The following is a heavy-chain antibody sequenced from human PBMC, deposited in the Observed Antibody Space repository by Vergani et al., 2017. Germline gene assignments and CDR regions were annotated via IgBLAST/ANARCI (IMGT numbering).Heavy chain of an antibody. J-gene: IGHJ6*02. CDR2: INPSGGST. Sequence: QVPLVQSGAEVKKPGASVKVSCKASGYTFTSYYMPWVRQAPGQGLEWMGIINPSGGSTSYAQKFQGRVTMTEDTSTDTAYMELSSLRSEDTAVYYCATAGYDPLSYYYYYYGMDVWGQGTTVTVSS. CDR1: GYTFTSYY. V-gene: IGHV1-46*01. D-gene: IGHD5-18*01. CDR3: ATAGYDPLSYYYYYYGMDV.